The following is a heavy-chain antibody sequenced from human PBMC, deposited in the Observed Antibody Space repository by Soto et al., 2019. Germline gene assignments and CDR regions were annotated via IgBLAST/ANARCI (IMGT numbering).Heavy chain of an antibody. V-gene: IGHV4-59*01. CDR1: GGSISSYY. J-gene: IGHJ6*02. D-gene: IGHD2-21*02. Sequence: TSETLSLTCTVSGGSISSYYWSWIRQPPGKGLEWVGYIYYSGSTNYNPSLKSRVTISVDTSKNQFSLKLSSVTAADTAVYYCAREVRDSHYYYYGMDVWGQGTTVTVSS. CDR3: AREVRDSHYYYYGMDV. CDR2: IYYSGST.